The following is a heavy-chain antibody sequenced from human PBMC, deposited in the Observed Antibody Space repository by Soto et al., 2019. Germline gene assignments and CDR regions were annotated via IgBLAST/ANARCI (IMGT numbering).Heavy chain of an antibody. Sequence: TLSLTCAGSGGSISSNNWWSWVRQPPGSQPPGKGLEWIAEIYPSGSTNYNPSLKSRVTISLDKSKNQFSLKLSSVTAADTAVYYCAGRRDGSGSLDYWGQGTLVTVSS. J-gene: IGHJ4*02. CDR2: IYPSGST. CDR1: GGSISSNNW. V-gene: IGHV4-4*02. CDR3: AGRRDGSGSLDY. D-gene: IGHD3-10*01.